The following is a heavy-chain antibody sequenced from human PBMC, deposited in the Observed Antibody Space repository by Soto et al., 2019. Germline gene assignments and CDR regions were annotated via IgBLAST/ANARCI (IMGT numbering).Heavy chain of an antibody. D-gene: IGHD1-26*01. V-gene: IGHV4-31*03. J-gene: IGHJ4*02. CDR2: IYYSGST. Sequence: SETLSLTCTVSTASINSGGHYWSWVRQHPGKGLEWIGYIYYSGSTYYNPSLMSRVSISIDTSKNQFSLKLSSVTAADTAVYYCARQSNGSDTGYFDFWGQGTLVTVSS. CDR1: TASINSGGHY. CDR3: ARQSNGSDTGYFDF.